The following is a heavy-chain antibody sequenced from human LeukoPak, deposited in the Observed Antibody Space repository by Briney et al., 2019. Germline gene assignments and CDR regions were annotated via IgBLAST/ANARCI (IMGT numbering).Heavy chain of an antibody. CDR2: INHSGST. CDR1: GGSFSGYY. CDR3: ARGYSSPDY. Sequence: SETLSLTCAVYGGSFSGYYWSWIRQPPGKGLEWIGEINHSGSTNYNPSLKSRVTISVDTSKNQFSLKLCSVAAADTAVYYCARGYSSPDYWGQGTLVTVSS. D-gene: IGHD6-13*01. V-gene: IGHV4-34*01. J-gene: IGHJ4*02.